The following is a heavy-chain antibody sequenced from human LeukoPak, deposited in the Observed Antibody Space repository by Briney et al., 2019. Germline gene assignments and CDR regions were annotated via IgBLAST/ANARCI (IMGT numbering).Heavy chain of an antibody. CDR2: IWRTGDWT. D-gene: IGHD2-8*01. CDR1: GFIFRDYV. V-gene: IGHV3-23*05. Sequence: GGSLRLSCTASGFIFRDYVMSWVRQAPGKGPEWVAAIWRTGDWTHYVDSVKGRFTISRDNSKNTLYLQMNSLRAEDTAVYYCAKGVPKDYYYYGMDVWGQGTTVTVSS. J-gene: IGHJ6*02. CDR3: AKGVPKDYYYYGMDV.